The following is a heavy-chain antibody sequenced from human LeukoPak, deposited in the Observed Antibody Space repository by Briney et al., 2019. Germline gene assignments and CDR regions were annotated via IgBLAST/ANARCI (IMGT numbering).Heavy chain of an antibody. J-gene: IGHJ5*02. V-gene: IGHV1-69*13. D-gene: IGHD6-13*01. CDR1: GYTFTSYG. Sequence: SVKVSCKASGYTFTSYGISWVRQAPGQGLEWMGGIIPIFGTANYAQKFQGRVTITADESTSTAYMELSSLRSEDTAVYYCARGPPWELAAAGHNWFDPWGQGTLVTVSS. CDR3: ARGPPWELAAAGHNWFDP. CDR2: IIPIFGTA.